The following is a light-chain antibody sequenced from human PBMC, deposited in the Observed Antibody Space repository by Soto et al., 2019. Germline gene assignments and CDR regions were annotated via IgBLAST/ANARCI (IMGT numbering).Light chain of an antibody. V-gene: IGLV1-40*01. J-gene: IGLJ1*01. CDR2: GDN. CDR3: QHYEISLHTNG. CDR1: TSNIGAPYD. Sequence: QSVLAHPPSVSGAPGQRVSISCTGSTSNIGAPYDVHWYQHLPGTAPKLLIYGDNNRPSGVPDRFSGSKSGTSASLAITRLQAEDEADYYGQHYEISLHTNGFGTGTKLTVL.